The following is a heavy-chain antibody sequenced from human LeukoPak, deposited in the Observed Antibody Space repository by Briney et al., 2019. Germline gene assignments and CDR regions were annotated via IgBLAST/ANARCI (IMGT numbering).Heavy chain of an antibody. Sequence: GGSLRLSCAASEFSVGSNYMNWVRQAPGKGLEWVSSISSSSSYIYYADSVKGRFTISRDNAKNSLYLQMNSLRAEDTAVYYCARDRPTLTGYYPFDYWGQGTLVTVSS. CDR2: ISSSSSYI. V-gene: IGHV3-21*01. D-gene: IGHD3-9*01. CDR3: ARDRPTLTGYYPFDY. CDR1: EFSVGSNY. J-gene: IGHJ4*02.